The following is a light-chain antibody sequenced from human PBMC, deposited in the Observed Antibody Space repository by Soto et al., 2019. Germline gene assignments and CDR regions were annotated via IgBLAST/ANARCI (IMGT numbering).Light chain of an antibody. V-gene: IGLV2-23*02. Sequence: QSALTQPASVSGSPGQSITISCTGTSSDVGSYNLVSWYQQHPGKAPKLMIYEVSKRPSGVSNRFSGSKSGNTASLTISGXQAEDEADYYCCSYAGSSTVVFGGGTKLTVL. CDR3: CSYAGSSTVV. J-gene: IGLJ2*01. CDR1: SSDVGSYNL. CDR2: EVS.